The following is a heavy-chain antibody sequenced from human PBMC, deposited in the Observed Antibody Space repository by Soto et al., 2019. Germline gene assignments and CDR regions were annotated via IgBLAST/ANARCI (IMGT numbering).Heavy chain of an antibody. D-gene: IGHD3-22*01. Sequence: VASVKVSCKASGGTFRSYAISWVRQDPGQGLEWMGGITPIFGTANYAQKFQGRVMITADKSTSTAYMELSSLRSEDTAVYYCARSHIPYDSSGYPHNWFDPWGQGTRVTGS. CDR1: GGTFRSYA. J-gene: IGHJ5*02. V-gene: IGHV1-69*06. CDR3: ARSHIPYDSSGYPHNWFDP. CDR2: ITPIFGTA.